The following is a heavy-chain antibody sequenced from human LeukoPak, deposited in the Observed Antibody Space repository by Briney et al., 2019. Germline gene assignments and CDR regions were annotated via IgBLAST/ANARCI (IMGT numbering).Heavy chain of an antibody. D-gene: IGHD3-3*01. CDR2: MNPNSGNT. CDR1: GYAFTSYD. V-gene: IGHV1-8*01. J-gene: IGHJ5*02. CDR3: ARGLYHDFWSGYRNWFDP. Sequence: ASVKVSCKASGYAFTSYDINWVRQATGQGLEWMGWMNPNSGNTGYAQKFQGRVTMTRNTSISTAYMELSSLRSEDTAVYYCARGLYHDFWSGYRNWFDPWGQGTLVTVSS.